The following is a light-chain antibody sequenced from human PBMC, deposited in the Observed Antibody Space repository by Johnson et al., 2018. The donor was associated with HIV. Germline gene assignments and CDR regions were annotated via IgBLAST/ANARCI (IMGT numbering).Light chain of an antibody. CDR1: SSDIGNNY. CDR2: DNN. CDR3: ETWDSSLSSV. Sequence: QSVLTQPPSVSAAPGQKVTISCSGSSSDIGNNYVSWYQQLPGTTPKLLIYDNNTRPTGITDRFSGSKSDTSATQCITGLQTGDEADYYGETWDSSLSSVFGTGTKVTVL. V-gene: IGLV1-51*01. J-gene: IGLJ1*01.